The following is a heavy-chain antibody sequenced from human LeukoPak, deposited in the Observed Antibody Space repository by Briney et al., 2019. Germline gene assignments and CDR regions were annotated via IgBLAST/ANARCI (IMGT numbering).Heavy chain of an antibody. CDR3: AKHKENYGDSCLDDS. Sequence: GGSLRLSCAASGFTFSSYWMHWVRQAPGKGLVWVSRINSDGSSTSYADSVKGRFTISRDNAKNTLYLQMNSLRAEDTAVYYCAKHKENYGDSCLDDSWGQGTLVTVSS. CDR2: INSDGSST. D-gene: IGHD4-17*01. J-gene: IGHJ5*01. V-gene: IGHV3-74*01. CDR1: GFTFSSYW.